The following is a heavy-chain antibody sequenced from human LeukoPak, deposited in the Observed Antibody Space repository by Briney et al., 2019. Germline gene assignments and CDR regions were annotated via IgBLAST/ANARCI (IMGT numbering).Heavy chain of an antibody. Sequence: GGSLRLSCAASGFTFSSYAVHWVRQAPGKGLEWVAVISYDGSNKYYADPVKGRFTISRDNSKNTLYLQMSSLRAEDTAVYYCARAAGATALDYFDFWGQGTLVTVSS. CDR2: ISYDGSNK. J-gene: IGHJ4*02. V-gene: IGHV3-30-3*01. D-gene: IGHD1-26*01. CDR1: GFTFSSYA. CDR3: ARAAGATALDYFDF.